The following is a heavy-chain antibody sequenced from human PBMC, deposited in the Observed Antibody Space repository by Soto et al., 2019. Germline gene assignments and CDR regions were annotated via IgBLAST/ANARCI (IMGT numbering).Heavy chain of an antibody. V-gene: IGHV3-23*01. CDR1: GFIFSTYA. D-gene: IGHD2-15*01. CDR2: IRESDVNT. Sequence: GGSLRLSCAASGFIFSTYAMSWVRQAPGKGLEWVSIIRESDVNTYYADSVKGRFTISRDNAKNTLYLQMNSLTAEDTAVYYCAKFRGGYCSAGTCYSNYLDVWGKGTTVTVSS. CDR3: AKFRGGYCSAGTCYSNYLDV. J-gene: IGHJ6*03.